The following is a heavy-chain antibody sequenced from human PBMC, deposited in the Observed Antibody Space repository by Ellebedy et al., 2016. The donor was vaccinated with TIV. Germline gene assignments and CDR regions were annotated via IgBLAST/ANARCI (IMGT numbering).Heavy chain of an antibody. CDR1: EFTFSTSS. CDR3: ARGRDYGLDI. Sequence: GESLKISXAASEFTFSTSSMNWVRQAPGKGLEWISHITGSSSIKYYADSVKGRFTISRDNAKNSLYLQMDSLRAEDTAVYYCARGRDYGLDIWGQGTMVTVSS. CDR2: ITGSSSIK. J-gene: IGHJ3*02. D-gene: IGHD4/OR15-4a*01. V-gene: IGHV3-48*04.